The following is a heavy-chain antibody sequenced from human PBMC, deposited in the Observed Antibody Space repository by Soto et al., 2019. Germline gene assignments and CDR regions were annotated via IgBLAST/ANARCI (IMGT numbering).Heavy chain of an antibody. CDR1: GFTFSDHY. V-gene: IGHV3-72*01. CDR2: TRNKANSYTT. Sequence: PGGSLRLSCAASGFTFSDHYMDWVRQAPGKGLEWVGRTRNKANSYTTEYAASVKGRFTISRDDSKNSLYLQMNSLKTEDTAVYCCARDNLITGSIAVAGQGRYYGMDVWGQGTTVTVSS. D-gene: IGHD6-19*01. CDR3: ARDNLITGSIAVAGQGRYYGMDV. J-gene: IGHJ6*02.